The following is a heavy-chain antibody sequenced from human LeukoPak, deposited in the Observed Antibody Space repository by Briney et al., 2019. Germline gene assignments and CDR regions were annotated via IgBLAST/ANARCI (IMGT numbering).Heavy chain of an antibody. CDR2: ISSSSSYI. J-gene: IGHJ6*02. Sequence: GGSLRLSCAASGFTFSSYSMNWVRQAPGKGLEWVSSISSSSSYIYYADSVKGRFTISRDNAKNPLYLQMNSLRAEDTAVYYCARAPRDYGDAYYYYYGMDVWGQGTTVTVSS. CDR1: GFTFSSYS. CDR3: ARAPRDYGDAYYYYYGMDV. V-gene: IGHV3-21*01. D-gene: IGHD4-17*01.